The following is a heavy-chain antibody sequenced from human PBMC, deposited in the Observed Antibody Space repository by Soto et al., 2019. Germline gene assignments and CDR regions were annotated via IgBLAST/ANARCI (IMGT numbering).Heavy chain of an antibody. Sequence: EVQLLESGGGLVQPGGSLRLSCAASGFTFSSYAMSWVRQAPGKGLEWVSAISGSGGSTYYADSVKGRFTISRDNSKNTLYLQMNSLRAEDTAVYYCASTYDFWSGYTDYGMGVWGQGTTVTVSS. D-gene: IGHD3-3*01. CDR1: GFTFSSYA. J-gene: IGHJ6*02. CDR2: ISGSGGST. V-gene: IGHV3-23*01. CDR3: ASTYDFWSGYTDYGMGV.